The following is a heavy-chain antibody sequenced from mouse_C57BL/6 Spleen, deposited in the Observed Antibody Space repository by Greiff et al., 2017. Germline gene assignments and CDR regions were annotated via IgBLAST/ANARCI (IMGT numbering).Heavy chain of an antibody. Sequence: VQLQQPGAELVKPGASVKLSCKASGYTFTSYWMHWVKQRPGQGLAWIGMIHPNSGSTNYNEKFKSKATLTVDKSSSTAYMQLSSLTSEDSAVYYCARNWDGYFDVWGTGTTVTVSS. V-gene: IGHV1-64*01. J-gene: IGHJ1*03. CDR1: GYTFTSYW. D-gene: IGHD4-1*01. CDR3: ARNWDGYFDV. CDR2: IHPNSGST.